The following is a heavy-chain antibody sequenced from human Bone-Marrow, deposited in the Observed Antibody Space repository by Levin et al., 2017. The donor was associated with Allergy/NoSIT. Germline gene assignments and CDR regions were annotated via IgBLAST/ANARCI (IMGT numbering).Heavy chain of an antibody. Sequence: SQTLSLTCAVYGGSFSGYYWSWIRQPPGKGLEWIGEINHSGSTNYNPSLKSRVTISVDMSKNQFSLKVSSVTAADTAVYYCARGNVYERDWNYDYYYGLDGWGQGTTVTVSS. V-gene: IGHV4-34*01. D-gene: IGHD1-1*01. CDR1: GGSFSGYY. J-gene: IGHJ6*02. CDR3: ARGNVYERDWNYDYYYGLDG. CDR2: INHSGST.